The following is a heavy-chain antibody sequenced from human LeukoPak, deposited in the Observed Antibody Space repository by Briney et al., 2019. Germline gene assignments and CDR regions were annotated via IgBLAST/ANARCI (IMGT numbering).Heavy chain of an antibody. Sequence: SETLSLTCAVYGGSFSGYYWSWIRQPPGKGLEWIGEINDSGSANYNPSLKSRVTISVDTSKNQFSLKLSSVTAADTAVYYCAREDYAFDIWGQGTMVTVSS. CDR3: AREDYAFDI. D-gene: IGHD3-16*01. V-gene: IGHV4-34*01. J-gene: IGHJ3*02. CDR1: GGSFSGYY. CDR2: INDSGSA.